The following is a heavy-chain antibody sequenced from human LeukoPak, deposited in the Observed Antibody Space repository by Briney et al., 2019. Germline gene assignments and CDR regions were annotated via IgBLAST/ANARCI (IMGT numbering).Heavy chain of an antibody. J-gene: IGHJ4*02. Sequence: GGSLRLSCAASGFTFSTYSMNWVRQAPGKGLEWVSSISSSSSYIYYADSVKVRFTISRDNATNSLYLQMNSLRAEDTALYHCARGSEWELQSPYYFDYWGQGTLVTVSS. CDR3: ARGSEWELQSPYYFDY. CDR1: GFTFSTYS. D-gene: IGHD1-26*01. CDR2: ISSSSSYI. V-gene: IGHV3-21*01.